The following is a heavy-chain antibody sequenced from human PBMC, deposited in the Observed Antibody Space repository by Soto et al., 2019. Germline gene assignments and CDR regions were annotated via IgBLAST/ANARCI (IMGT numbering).Heavy chain of an antibody. D-gene: IGHD3-9*01. J-gene: IGHJ4*02. CDR2: IYSGGST. V-gene: IGHV3-53*01. CDR3: AKDASDYDILTGYPQLDY. Sequence: GGSLRLSCAASGFTVSSNYMSWVRQAPGKGLEWVSVIYSGGSTYYADSVKGRFTISRHNSKNTLYLQMNSLRAEDTAVYYCAKDASDYDILTGYPQLDYWGQGTLVTVSS. CDR1: GFTVSSNY.